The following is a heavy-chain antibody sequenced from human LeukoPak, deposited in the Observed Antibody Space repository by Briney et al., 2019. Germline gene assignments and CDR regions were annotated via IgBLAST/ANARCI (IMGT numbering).Heavy chain of an antibody. CDR1: GFTFDGYA. D-gene: IGHD2-2*02. Sequence: PGGSLRLSCAASGFTFDGYAMPWVRQAPGKGLGWVSGISWYSGSIGYADSVKGRFTISSDNAKHSLYLQMNSLRAEDTALYYCAKVICSSTSCYTLDYGMDVWGQGTTVTVSS. V-gene: IGHV3-9*01. CDR2: ISWYSGSI. CDR3: AKVICSSTSCYTLDYGMDV. J-gene: IGHJ6*02.